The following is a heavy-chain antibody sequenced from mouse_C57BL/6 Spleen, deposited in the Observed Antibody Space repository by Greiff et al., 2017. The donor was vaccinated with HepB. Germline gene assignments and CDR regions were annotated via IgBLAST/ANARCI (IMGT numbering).Heavy chain of an antibody. V-gene: IGHV1-81*01. CDR1: GYTFTSYG. CDR3: ARRTGLAY. D-gene: IGHD4-1*01. J-gene: IGHJ3*01. Sequence: QVQLQQSGAELARPGASVKLSCKASGYTFTSYGISWVKQRTGQGLEWIGEIYPRSGNTYYNEKFKGKATLTADKSSSTAYMELRSLTSEDSAVYFCARRTGLAYWGQGTLVTVSA. CDR2: IYPRSGNT.